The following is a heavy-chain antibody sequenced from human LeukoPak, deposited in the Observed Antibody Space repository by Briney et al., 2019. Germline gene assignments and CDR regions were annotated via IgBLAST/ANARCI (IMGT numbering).Heavy chain of an antibody. Sequence: ASVKVSCKASGYTFTGYYFHWVRQAPGQGLEWMGWTNPNSGGTNYAQKFQGRVTMTRDTSISTAYMELSSLTSDDTALYYCATDGAVAGTAYPEYWGQGTLVTVSS. J-gene: IGHJ4*02. CDR1: GYTFTGYY. CDR3: ATDGAVAGTAYPEY. V-gene: IGHV1-2*02. D-gene: IGHD6-19*01. CDR2: TNPNSGGT.